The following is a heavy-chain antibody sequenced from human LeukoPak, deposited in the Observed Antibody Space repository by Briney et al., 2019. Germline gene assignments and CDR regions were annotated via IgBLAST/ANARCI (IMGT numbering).Heavy chain of an antibody. CDR2: IRDDGSKK. Sequence: PGGSLRLSCAASGFIFSNYGMHWVRQAPGKGLEWVAFIRDDGSKKYHAYSVKGQFTISRDNSKSTLYLQMNSLRVEDTGVYYCAKDYGTTGTGGAWLDPWGQGTVVTVSS. D-gene: IGHD1-1*01. CDR1: GFIFSNYG. CDR3: AKDYGTTGTGGAWLDP. J-gene: IGHJ5*02. V-gene: IGHV3-30*02.